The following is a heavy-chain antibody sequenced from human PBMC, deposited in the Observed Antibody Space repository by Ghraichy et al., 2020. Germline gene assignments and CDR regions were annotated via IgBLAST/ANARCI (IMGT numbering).Heavy chain of an antibody. D-gene: IGHD3-16*01. V-gene: IGHV3-9*01. CDR2: ISWNSGSI. CDR1: GFTFDDYA. Sequence: SLNISCAASGFTFDDYAMHWVRQAPGKGLEWVSGISWNSGSIGYADSVKGRFTISRDNAKNSLYLQMNSLRAEDTALYYCAKDGYSMITFGGVNFDYWGQGTLVTVSS. CDR3: AKDGYSMITFGGVNFDY. J-gene: IGHJ4*02.